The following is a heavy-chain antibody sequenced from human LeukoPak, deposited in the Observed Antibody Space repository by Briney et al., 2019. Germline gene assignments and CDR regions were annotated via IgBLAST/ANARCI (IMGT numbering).Heavy chain of an antibody. J-gene: IGHJ3*02. V-gene: IGHV3-23*01. D-gene: IGHD3-10*01. Sequence: GGSLRLSCAASGFTFSTYAMSWVRQAPGRGLEWVSTISGSGGSTYHADSVKGRFTISRDNSKNTLYLQMNSLRAEDTAVYYCAKTRSMVRDAFDIWGQGTMVTVSS. CDR1: GFTFSTYA. CDR2: ISGSGGST. CDR3: AKTRSMVRDAFDI.